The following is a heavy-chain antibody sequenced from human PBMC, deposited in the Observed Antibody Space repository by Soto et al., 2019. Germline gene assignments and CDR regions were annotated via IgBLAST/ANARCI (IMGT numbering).Heavy chain of an antibody. CDR1: GFTFSSYG. CDR2: IWYDGSNK. V-gene: IGHV3-33*01. CDR3: AREGSSGWYSYYYGMDV. Sequence: GSLRISCAASGFTFSSYGMHWVRQAPGKGLERVAVIWYDGSNKYYADSVKGRFTISRDNSKNTLYLQMNSLRAEDTAVYYCAREGSSGWYSYYYGMDVWGQGTTVTVSS. D-gene: IGHD6-19*01. J-gene: IGHJ6*02.